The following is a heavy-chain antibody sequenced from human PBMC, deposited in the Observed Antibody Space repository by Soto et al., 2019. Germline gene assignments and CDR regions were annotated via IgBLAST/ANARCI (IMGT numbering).Heavy chain of an antibody. V-gene: IGHV1-18*01. CDR3: ARRSGMAVAGKGVWFDP. CDR1: GYTFTSYC. Sequence: GASVEVSCKASGYTFTSYCISWVRQAPGEGLEWMGWISAYNGNTNYAQKLQGRVTMTTDTSTSTAYMELRSLRSDDTAVYYCARRSGMAVAGKGVWFDPWGQGTLVTVSS. D-gene: IGHD6-19*01. J-gene: IGHJ5*02. CDR2: ISAYNGNT.